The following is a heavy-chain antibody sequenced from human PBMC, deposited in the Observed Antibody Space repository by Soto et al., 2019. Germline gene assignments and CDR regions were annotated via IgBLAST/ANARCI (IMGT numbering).Heavy chain of an antibody. V-gene: IGHV4-31*02. CDR1: GAALNSGNYY. CDR3: ARLRIATNNYKWFDP. J-gene: IGHJ5*02. Sequence: SETLSLTCSVSGAALNSGNYYWSWIRQVPGEGLEWIGHIYVTGAVDYNPSLRDRITISQDTSERQFSLNLRLVTAADTAVYYCARLRIATNNYKWFDPWGQGTLVTVSS. D-gene: IGHD2-21*01. CDR2: IYVTGAV.